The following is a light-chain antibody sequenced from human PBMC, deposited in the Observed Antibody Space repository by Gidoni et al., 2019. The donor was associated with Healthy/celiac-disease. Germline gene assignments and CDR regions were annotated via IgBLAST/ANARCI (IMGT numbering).Light chain of an antibody. CDR3: QQYYSTRT. J-gene: IGKJ1*01. V-gene: IGKV4-1*01. CDR1: QSVLYSSNNKTY. Sequence: DIVMTQSPDSLAVSLVERATINCKSSQSVLYSSNNKTYLAWYQQKPGQPPKLLIYWASTRESGVPDRFSGSGSGTDFTLTISSLQAEDVAVYYCQQYYSTRTFGQGTKVEIK. CDR2: WAS.